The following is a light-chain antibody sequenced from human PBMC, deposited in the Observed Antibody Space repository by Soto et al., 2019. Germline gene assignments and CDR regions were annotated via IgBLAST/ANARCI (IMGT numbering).Light chain of an antibody. CDR1: QSVSLS. J-gene: IGKJ1*01. V-gene: IGKV3-15*01. CDR3: QQYHILPSWT. Sequence: EIVLTQSPATLSVSLGDSATLSCRASQSVSLSLAWFQMRPGQPPRLLIYGASTRATDIPARFSGSGSGTDFTLTISSLQSEDFAVYFCQQYHILPSWTFGQVTNVDIK. CDR2: GAS.